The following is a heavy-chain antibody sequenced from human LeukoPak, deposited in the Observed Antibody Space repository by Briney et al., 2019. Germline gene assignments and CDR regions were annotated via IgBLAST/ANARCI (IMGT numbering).Heavy chain of an antibody. Sequence: ASVKVSCKASGYTFTRYYMHWVRQAPGQGLEWMGIINPSGGSTSYVQKFQGRVTMTRDMSTSTVYMELSSLRSEDTAVYYCAREGESVTMIGWFDPWGQGTLVTVSS. V-gene: IGHV1-46*01. D-gene: IGHD3-22*01. CDR1: GYTFTRYY. J-gene: IGHJ5*02. CDR3: AREGESVTMIGWFDP. CDR2: INPSGGST.